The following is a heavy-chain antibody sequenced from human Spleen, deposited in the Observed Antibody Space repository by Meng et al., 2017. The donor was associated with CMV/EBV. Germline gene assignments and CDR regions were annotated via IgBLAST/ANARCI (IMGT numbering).Heavy chain of an antibody. V-gene: IGHV1-46*01. CDR3: ARVPSSSWYEY. CDR2: INPSGGST. CDR1: GYDFTSSF. J-gene: IGHJ4*02. Sequence: ASVKVSCKASGYDFTSSFMHWVRQAPGHGLEWMGIINPSGGSTTYAQKFQGRVTMTTDTSTSTAYMELRSLRSDDTAVYYCARVPSSSWYEYWGQGTLVTVSS. D-gene: IGHD6-13*01.